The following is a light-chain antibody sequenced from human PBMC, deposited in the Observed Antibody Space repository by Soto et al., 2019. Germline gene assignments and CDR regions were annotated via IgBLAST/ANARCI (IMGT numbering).Light chain of an antibody. J-gene: IGKJ1*01. CDR1: QSVLYSSNNKNY. V-gene: IGKV4-1*01. CDR2: WAS. CDR3: QQYYTTPRT. Sequence: DIVMTQSPDSLAVSLGERATINCKSSQSVLYSSNNKNYLAWYQQKPGQPPKLLIYWASTRESGVPDRFSGSGSGTEFTLTISSLQADDVAVYYCQQYYTTPRTFGQRTKVEIK.